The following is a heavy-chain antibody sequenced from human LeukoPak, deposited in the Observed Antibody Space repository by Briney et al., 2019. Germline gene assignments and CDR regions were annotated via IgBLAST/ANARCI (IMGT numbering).Heavy chain of an antibody. V-gene: IGHV1-46*01. CDR1: GYTFTSYD. CDR3: ARVRDGYNDAYDI. Sequence: VKVSCKASGYTFTSYDINWVRQAPGQGLEWMGIVNPSGDSTNYAQNFQGRVTMTGDTSTSTAYMELSSLRSEDTAVYYCARVRDGYNDAYDIWGQGTMVTVTS. CDR2: VNPSGDST. J-gene: IGHJ3*02. D-gene: IGHD5-24*01.